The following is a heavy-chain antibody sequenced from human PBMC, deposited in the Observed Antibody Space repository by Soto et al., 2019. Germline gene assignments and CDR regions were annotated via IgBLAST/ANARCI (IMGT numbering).Heavy chain of an antibody. CDR1: GYTFTSYH. J-gene: IGHJ4*02. V-gene: IGHV1-18*01. CDR2: ISAYNGNT. Sequence: QVQLVQSGAEVKKPGASVKVSCKASGYTFTSYHISWVRQAPGQGLEWMGWISAYNGNTNSAQKPQGRCTITPHTPPRTAYTDLRSLRSDDTAVYYCARVAPPSDHWGQGTLVTGSS. CDR3: ARVAPPSDH.